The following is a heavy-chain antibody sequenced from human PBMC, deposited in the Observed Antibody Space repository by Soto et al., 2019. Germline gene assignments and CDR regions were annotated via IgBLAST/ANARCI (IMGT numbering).Heavy chain of an antibody. CDR2: IYYDGTT. J-gene: IGHJ4*02. CDR1: GGSISRYY. D-gene: IGHD6-25*01. CDR3: ATGGTQAADY. Sequence: ETLALTCAVSGGSISRYYWSWIRQPPGKRLEWIAYIYYDGTTNYNPSLKSRVTISVDTSKKEVDLKLRSVTAADTAMYYCATGGTQAADYWGQGTPVTVYS. V-gene: IGHV4-59*01.